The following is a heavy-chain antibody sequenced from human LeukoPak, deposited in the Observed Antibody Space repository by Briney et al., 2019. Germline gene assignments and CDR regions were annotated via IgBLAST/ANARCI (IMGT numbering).Heavy chain of an antibody. Sequence: SSGDYYWSWIRQPPGKGLEWVSGISWNSGSIGYADSVKGRFTISRDNAKNSLYLQMDSLRAEDTALYYCAKDGIPGIYGMDVWGQGTTVTVSS. D-gene: IGHD2-21*01. V-gene: IGHV3-9*01. J-gene: IGHJ6*02. CDR2: ISWNSGSI. CDR3: AKDGIPGIYGMDV. CDR1: SSGDYY.